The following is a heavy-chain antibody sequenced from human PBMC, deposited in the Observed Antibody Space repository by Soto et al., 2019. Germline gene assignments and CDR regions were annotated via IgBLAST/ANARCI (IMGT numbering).Heavy chain of an antibody. V-gene: IGHV4-30-4*01. CDR3: ARVSAHCGTNCMEGSDYFDY. CDR1: GASISSGGHY. D-gene: IGHD2-21*01. Sequence: PSETLSLTCSVAGASISSGGHYWSWIRQPPGKGLEWIGYIYYSGSTYYNPSLKSRVSISMDTSKNQFSLQLISVTAADTAVYYCARVSAHCGTNCMEGSDYFDYWGQGTLVTVSS. J-gene: IGHJ4*02. CDR2: IYYSGST.